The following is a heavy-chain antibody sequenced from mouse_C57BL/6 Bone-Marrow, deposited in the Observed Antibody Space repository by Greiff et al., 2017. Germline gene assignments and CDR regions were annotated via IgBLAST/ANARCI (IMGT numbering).Heavy chain of an antibody. CDR3: ARRGTTVVASTAAWYFDV. Sequence: QVQLQQSGAELARPGASVKLSCKASGYTFTSYGISWVKQRTGPGLEWIGEIYPRSGNTYYNEKFKGKATLTADKSSSTAYMELRSLTSEDSAVYFCARRGTTVVASTAAWYFDVWGTGTTVTVSS. D-gene: IGHD1-1*01. V-gene: IGHV1-81*01. CDR2: IYPRSGNT. J-gene: IGHJ1*03. CDR1: GYTFTSYG.